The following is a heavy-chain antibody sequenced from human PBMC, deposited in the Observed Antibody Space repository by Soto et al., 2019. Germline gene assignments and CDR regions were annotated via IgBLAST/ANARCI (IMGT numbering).Heavy chain of an antibody. CDR2: ISGSGGST. CDR3: AKVVFYCSGGSCYHDRYYYYGMDV. CDR1: GFTFSNYA. J-gene: IGHJ6*02. D-gene: IGHD2-15*01. V-gene: IGHV3-23*01. Sequence: GGSLRLSCAASGFTFSNYAMSWVRQAPGKGLEWVSAISGSGGSTYYADSVKGRFTISRDNSKNTLYLQMNSLRAEDTAVYYCAKVVFYCSGGSCYHDRYYYYGMDVWGQGTTVTVSS.